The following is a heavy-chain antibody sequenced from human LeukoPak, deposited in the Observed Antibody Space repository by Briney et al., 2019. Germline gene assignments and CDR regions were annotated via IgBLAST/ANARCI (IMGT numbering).Heavy chain of an antibody. CDR3: ARDASITMVRGVIKKEFDY. CDR2: FDPEDGET. CDR1: GYTLTELS. V-gene: IGHV1-24*01. J-gene: IGHJ4*02. Sequence: ASVKVSCKVSGYTLTELSMHWVRQAPGKGLEWMGGFDPEDGETIYAQKFQGRVTMTEDTSTDTAYMELSSLRSEDTAVYYCARDASITMVRGVIKKEFDYWGQGTLVTVSS. D-gene: IGHD3-10*01.